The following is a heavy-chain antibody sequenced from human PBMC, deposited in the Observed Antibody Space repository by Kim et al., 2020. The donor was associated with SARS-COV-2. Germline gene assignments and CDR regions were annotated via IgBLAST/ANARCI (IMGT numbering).Heavy chain of an antibody. J-gene: IGHJ6*02. V-gene: IGHV3-33*01. Sequence: KYYAAPVKGRFTISRDNSKNTLYLQMNSLRAEDTAVYYCARVASYYYGMDVWGQGTTVTVSS. CDR2: K. CDR3: ARVASYYYGMDV.